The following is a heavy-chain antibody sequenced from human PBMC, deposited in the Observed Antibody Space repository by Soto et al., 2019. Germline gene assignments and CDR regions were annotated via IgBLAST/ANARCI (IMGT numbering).Heavy chain of an antibody. CDR2: INHSGST. V-gene: IGHV4-34*01. CDR1: GGSFSGYY. CDR3: ARDKTPGLFDY. Sequence: QVQLQQWGAGLLKPSETLSLTCAVYGGSFSGYYWTWIRQPPGTGLEWIGEINHSGSTNYNPSLKSRVTISVDTSTHQFSLKLTSVTAADTAVYYCARDKTPGLFDYWGQGTLVTVSS. D-gene: IGHD2-15*01. J-gene: IGHJ4*02.